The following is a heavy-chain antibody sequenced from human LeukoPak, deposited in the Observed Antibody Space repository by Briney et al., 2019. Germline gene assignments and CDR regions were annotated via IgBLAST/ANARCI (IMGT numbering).Heavy chain of an antibody. V-gene: IGHV3-7*01. Sequence: GGSLRLSCAASGFTFSSYWMSWVRQAPGKGLEWVANIKQDGSEKYYVDSVKGRFTISRDNAKNSLYLQMNSLRAEDTAVYYCARVTYYDFWSGYPFYSDYWGQGTLVAVSS. CDR3: ARVTYYDFWSGYPFYSDY. D-gene: IGHD3-3*01. J-gene: IGHJ4*02. CDR2: IKQDGSEK. CDR1: GFTFSSYW.